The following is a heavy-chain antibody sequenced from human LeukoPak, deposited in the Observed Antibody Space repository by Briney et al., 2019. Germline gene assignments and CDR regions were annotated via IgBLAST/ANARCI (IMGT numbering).Heavy chain of an antibody. J-gene: IGHJ4*02. Sequence: TSETLSLTCAVYGGSFSGYYWSWIRQPPGKGLEWIGEINHSGSTNYNPSLKSRVTISVDTSKNQFSLKLSSVTAADTAVYYCARDTSSSISGGYFDYWGQGTLVTVSS. CDR2: INHSGST. CDR3: ARDTSSSISGGYFDY. V-gene: IGHV4-34*01. CDR1: GGSFSGYY. D-gene: IGHD6-6*01.